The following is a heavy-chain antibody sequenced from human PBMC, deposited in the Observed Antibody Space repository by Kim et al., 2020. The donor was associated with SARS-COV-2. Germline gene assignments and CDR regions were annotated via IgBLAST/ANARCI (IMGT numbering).Heavy chain of an antibody. CDR1: GFTFSSYA. D-gene: IGHD4-4*01. J-gene: IGHJ4*02. V-gene: IGHV3-23*01. Sequence: GGSLRLSCAASGFTFSSYALSWVRQAPGKGLEWVSRISASGGDTYYADSVQGRFTISRDNSKNALNLKMNSLRAEDTALYYCAKVTTLTAPFYDYWGQGT. CDR3: AKVTTLTAPFYDY. CDR2: ISASGGDT.